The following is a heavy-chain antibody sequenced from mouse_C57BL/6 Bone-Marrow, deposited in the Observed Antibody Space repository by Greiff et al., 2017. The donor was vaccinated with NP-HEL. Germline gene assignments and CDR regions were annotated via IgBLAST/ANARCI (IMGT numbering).Heavy chain of an antibody. CDR2: IDPETGGT. D-gene: IGHD2-2*01. V-gene: IGHV1-15*01. J-gene: IGHJ4*01. CDR3: TSYYGYLYAMDY. Sequence: QVQLQQSGAELVRPGASVTLSCKASGYTFTDYEMHWVKQTPVHGLEWIGAIDPETGGTAYHPKFKGKAILTADKSSSTAYMELRSLTSEDSAVYYCTSYYGYLYAMDYWGQGTSVTVSS. CDR1: GYTFTDYE.